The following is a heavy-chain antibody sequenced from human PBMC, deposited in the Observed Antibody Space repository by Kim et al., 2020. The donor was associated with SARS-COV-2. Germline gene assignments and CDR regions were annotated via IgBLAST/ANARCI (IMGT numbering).Heavy chain of an antibody. CDR1: GFTFDDYA. J-gene: IGHJ4*02. Sequence: GGSLRLSCAASGFTFDDYAMHWVRQAPGNGLEWVSGISWNSGSIGYADSVKGRFTISRDNAKNSLYLQMNSLRAEDTALYYCAKGRKGYCSSTSCYAGFDYWGQGTLVTVSS. CDR3: AKGRKGYCSSTSCYAGFDY. D-gene: IGHD2-2*01. CDR2: ISWNSGSI. V-gene: IGHV3-9*01.